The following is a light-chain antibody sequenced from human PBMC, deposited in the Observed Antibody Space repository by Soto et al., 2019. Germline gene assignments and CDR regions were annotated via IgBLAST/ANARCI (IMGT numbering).Light chain of an antibody. Sequence: EIVLTQSPAVLSVSPGEGVTLSCWASQSVSTDLAWYQQKPGQAPRLLIFDASKRATGITARFSGSGSGTRFSLTIDSLGTEDFAVYYCQHRGNWPWTFGQGTRVEIK. J-gene: IGKJ1*01. CDR1: QSVSTD. CDR3: QHRGNWPWT. V-gene: IGKV3-11*01. CDR2: DAS.